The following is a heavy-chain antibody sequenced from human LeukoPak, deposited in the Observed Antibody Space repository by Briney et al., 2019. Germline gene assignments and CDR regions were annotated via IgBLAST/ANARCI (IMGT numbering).Heavy chain of an antibody. J-gene: IGHJ4*02. CDR3: ARPFNYYDSSGYDLGY. Sequence: ASVKVSCKASGYTFTGYYLHWVRQATGQGLEWMGWMNPNSGNTGYAQKFQGRVTMTRNTSISTAYMELSSLRSEDTAVYYCARPFNYYDSSGYDLGYWGQGTLVTVSS. V-gene: IGHV1-8*02. D-gene: IGHD3-22*01. CDR2: MNPNSGNT. CDR1: GYTFTGYY.